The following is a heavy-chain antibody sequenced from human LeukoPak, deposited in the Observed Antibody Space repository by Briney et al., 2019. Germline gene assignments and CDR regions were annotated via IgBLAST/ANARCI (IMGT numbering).Heavy chain of an antibody. V-gene: IGHV3-13*01. D-gene: IGHD4-17*01. Sequence: GGSLRLSCAASGFTFSSYDMHWVRQATGQGLEWVSAIGTAGDTYYPGSVKGRFTISRENAKNSLYLQMNSLRAEDTAVYYCARGMMDYGDYYFDYWGQGTLVTVSS. CDR3: ARGMMDYGDYYFDY. J-gene: IGHJ4*02. CDR1: GFTFSSYD. CDR2: IGTAGDT.